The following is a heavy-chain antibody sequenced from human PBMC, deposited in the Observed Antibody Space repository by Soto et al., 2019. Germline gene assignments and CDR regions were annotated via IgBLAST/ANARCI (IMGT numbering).Heavy chain of an antibody. D-gene: IGHD1-7*01. CDR3: AHQGLELHDY. J-gene: IGHJ4*02. CDR1: GFSLSTSGVG. V-gene: IGHV2-5*02. CDR2: IYWDDDK. Sequence: QITLKESGPTLVKPTQTLTLTCTFSGFSLSTSGVGVGWIRQPPGKALEWLALIYWDDDKRYSPSLKSRLTITKDTSKNQVVLTMTNVDPVDTATYYCAHQGLELHDYWGQGTLVTVSS.